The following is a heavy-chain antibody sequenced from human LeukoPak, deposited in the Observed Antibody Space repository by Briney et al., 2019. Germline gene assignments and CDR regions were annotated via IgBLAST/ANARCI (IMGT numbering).Heavy chain of an antibody. CDR1: GYTFISYG. D-gene: IGHD2-2*01. V-gene: IGHV1-18*01. CDR2: ISAYNGNT. J-gene: IGHJ4*02. Sequence: GASVKVSCKASGYTFISYGISWVRQAPGQGLEWMGWISAYNGNTNYAQKLQGRVTMTTDTSTNTAYMELRSLRSDDAAVYYCARIAEDRISTSFYAGVDYWGQGTLVTVSS. CDR3: ARIAEDRISTSFYAGVDY.